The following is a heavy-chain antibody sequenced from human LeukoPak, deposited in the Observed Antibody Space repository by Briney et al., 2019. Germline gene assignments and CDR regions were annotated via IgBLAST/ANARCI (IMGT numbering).Heavy chain of an antibody. D-gene: IGHD6-13*01. V-gene: IGHV3-13*01. CDR3: ARSIAAAGYRYLDS. CDR1: GCTFSTYD. CDR2: IGKGGDT. J-gene: IGHJ4*02. Sequence: GGSLRLSCAASGCTFSTYDMYWVRQATGKGLEWLSGIGKGGDTYYLGSVKGRFTISRDNAENSLYLQLNSLGAGDTAVYYCARSIAAAGYRYLDSWGQGTLVTVSS.